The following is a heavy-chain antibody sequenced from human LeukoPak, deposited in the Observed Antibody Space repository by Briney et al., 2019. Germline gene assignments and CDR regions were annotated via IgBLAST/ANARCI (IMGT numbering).Heavy chain of an antibody. CDR2: INHSGST. J-gene: IGHJ3*02. CDR3: AGDAFDI. V-gene: IGHV4-34*01. Sequence: PSQTLSLTCVVYGGSFSGYYWSWIRQPPGKGLEWIGEINHSGSTNYNPSLKSRVTISVDTSKNQFSLKLSSVTAADTAVYYCAGDAFDIWGQGTMVTVSS. CDR1: GGSFSGYY.